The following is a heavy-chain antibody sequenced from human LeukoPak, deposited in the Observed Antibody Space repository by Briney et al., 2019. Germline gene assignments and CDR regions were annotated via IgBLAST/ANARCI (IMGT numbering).Heavy chain of an antibody. D-gene: IGHD3-3*01. J-gene: IGHJ5*02. CDR1: GVSFSGYY. Sequence: SETLSLTCAVYGVSFSGYYWSWIRQPPGKGLEWIGEINHSGSTNYNPSLKSRVTISVDTSKNQFSLKLSSVTAADTAVYYCARDLRSYDFWSGYFNWFDPWGQGTLVTVSS. V-gene: IGHV4-34*01. CDR3: ARDLRSYDFWSGYFNWFDP. CDR2: INHSGST.